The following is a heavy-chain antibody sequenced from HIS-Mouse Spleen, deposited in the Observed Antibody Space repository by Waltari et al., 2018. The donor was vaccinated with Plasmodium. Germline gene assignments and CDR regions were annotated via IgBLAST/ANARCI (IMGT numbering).Heavy chain of an antibody. CDR3: ARGMKSSSSAFDI. Sequence: EVQLVESGGGLVQPGVSLRLPCASSAFAVGGSWLTCASQAAGKGLEWVANIKQYGSEKYYVDSVKGRFTISRDNAKNTLYLQMNSLRAEDTAVYYCARGMKSSSSAFDIWGQGTMVTVSS. V-gene: IGHV3-7*03. CDR1: AFAVGGSW. J-gene: IGHJ3*02. CDR2: IKQYGSEK. D-gene: IGHD6-6*01.